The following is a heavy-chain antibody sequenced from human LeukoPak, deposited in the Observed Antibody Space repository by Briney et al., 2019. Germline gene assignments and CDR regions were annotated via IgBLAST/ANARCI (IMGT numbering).Heavy chain of an antibody. V-gene: IGHV4-59*01. CDR1: GGSISSYY. D-gene: IGHD3-3*01. Sequence: SETLSLTCTVSGGSISSYYWNWIRQPPGKGLEWIGYIYYSGSTTYNPSLKSRVTISVDTSKNQFSLKLSSVTAADTAVYYCARGITAFGVPGATYYFDYWGQGTLVTVSS. CDR3: ARGITAFGVPGATYYFDY. CDR2: IYYSGST. J-gene: IGHJ4*02.